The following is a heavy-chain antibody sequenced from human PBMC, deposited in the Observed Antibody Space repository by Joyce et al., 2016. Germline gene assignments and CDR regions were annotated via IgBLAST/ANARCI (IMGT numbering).Heavy chain of an antibody. CDR1: GDSVSNNNAA. J-gene: IGHJ5*02. V-gene: IGHV6-1*01. CDR2: TYYRSRWFY. Sequence: QVQLQQSGPGLVKPSQTLSLTCAISGDSVSNNNAAWNWIRQSPSRGLEWLGRTYYRSRWFYDYAVSVKSRMTIDPDTSKNQFSLHLRSVTPEDTAVHYCVQEWEFANSGTSSVGFDPWGQGTLVTVSS. D-gene: IGHD3-10*01. CDR3: VQEWEFANSGTSSVGFDP.